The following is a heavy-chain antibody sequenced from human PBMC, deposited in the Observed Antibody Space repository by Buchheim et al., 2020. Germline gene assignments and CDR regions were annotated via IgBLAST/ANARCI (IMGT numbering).Heavy chain of an antibody. V-gene: IGHV4-39*01. CDR2: IYYSGST. CDR3: ARQVPGITGTHYYYYYMDV. Sequence: QLQLQESGPGLVKPSETLSLTCTVSGGSISSSSYYWGWIRQPPGKGLEWIGSIYYSGSTYYKPSLKSRVTISVDTSKNQFSLKLSSVTAADTAVYYCARQVPGITGTHYYYYYMDVWGKGTT. D-gene: IGHD1/OR15-1a*01. J-gene: IGHJ6*03. CDR1: GGSISSSSYY.